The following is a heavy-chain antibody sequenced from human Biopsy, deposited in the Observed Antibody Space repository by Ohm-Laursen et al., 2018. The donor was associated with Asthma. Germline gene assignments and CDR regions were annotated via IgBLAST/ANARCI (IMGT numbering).Heavy chain of an antibody. CDR1: GGSFSSGAYY. V-gene: IGHV4-30-4*01. Sequence: SQTLSLTCTVSGGSFSSGAYYWSWVRQPPGKGLEWIGYIYYIGSTYYNPSLKSRVAISLDTSKNQFSLKLSSVTAADTAVYFCARRGGVRRYFDYWGQGTLVTVFS. CDR2: IYYIGST. D-gene: IGHD3-16*01. CDR3: ARRGGVRRYFDY. J-gene: IGHJ4*02.